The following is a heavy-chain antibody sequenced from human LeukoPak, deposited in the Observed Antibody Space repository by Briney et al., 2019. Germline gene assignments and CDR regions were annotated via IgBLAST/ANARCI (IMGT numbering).Heavy chain of an antibody. CDR3: ARDPIGGLYYYYMDV. V-gene: IGHV3-48*03. J-gene: IGHJ6*03. D-gene: IGHD4-23*01. CDR2: ISSSGSTI. Sequence: PGGSLRLSCAASGFTFSSYEMNWVRQAPGKGLEWVSYISSSGSTIYYADSVKGRFTISRDNAKNSLYLQMNSLRAEDTAAYYCARDPIGGLYYYYMDVWGKGTTVTVSS. CDR1: GFTFSSYE.